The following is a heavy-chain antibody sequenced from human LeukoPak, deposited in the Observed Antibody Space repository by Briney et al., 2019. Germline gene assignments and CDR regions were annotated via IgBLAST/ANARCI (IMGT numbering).Heavy chain of an antibody. Sequence: GRSLRLSCAASGFTFSSYAMHWVRRAPGKGLEWVAVKSYDGSNKYYADSVKGRFTISRDNSKNTLYLQMNSLRAEDTAVYYCARDDCSSTSCYVGYYYGMDVWGQGTTVTVSS. CDR2: KSYDGSNK. CDR3: ARDDCSSTSCYVGYYYGMDV. V-gene: IGHV3-30-3*01. J-gene: IGHJ6*02. D-gene: IGHD2-2*01. CDR1: GFTFSSYA.